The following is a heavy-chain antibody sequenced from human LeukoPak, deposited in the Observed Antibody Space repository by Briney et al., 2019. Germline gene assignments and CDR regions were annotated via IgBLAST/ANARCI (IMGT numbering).Heavy chain of an antibody. D-gene: IGHD4-17*01. CDR1: GGSISSYY. J-gene: IGHJ6*02. CDR2: IYSGGST. CDR3: ARDLTVTTRHYYYGMDV. Sequence: PSETLSLTCTVSGGSISSYYWSWVRQAPGKGLEWVSVIYSGGSTYYADSVKGRFTISRDNSKNTLYLQMNSLRAEDTAVYYCARDLTVTTRHYYYGMDVWGQGTTVTVSS. V-gene: IGHV3-66*01.